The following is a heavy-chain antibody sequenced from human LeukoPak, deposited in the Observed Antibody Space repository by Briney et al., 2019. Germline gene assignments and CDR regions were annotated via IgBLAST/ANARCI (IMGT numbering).Heavy chain of an antibody. J-gene: IGHJ4*02. D-gene: IGHD3-3*01. CDR2: IYYSGST. V-gene: IGHV4-61*08. CDR3: ARGHYDFWSGYYPDY. Sequence: SETLSLTCTVSGGSISSGGYYWSWIRQHPGKGLEWIGYIYYSGSTNYNPSLKSRVTISVDTSKNQFSLKLSSVTAADTAVYYCARGHYDFWSGYYPDYWGQGNLVTVSS. CDR1: GGSISSGGYY.